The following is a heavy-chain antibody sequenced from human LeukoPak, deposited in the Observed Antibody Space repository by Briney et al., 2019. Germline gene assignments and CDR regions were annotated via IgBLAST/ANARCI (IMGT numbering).Heavy chain of an antibody. CDR3: ARDGPGVDY. J-gene: IGHJ4*02. V-gene: IGHV3-23*01. CDR2: ISGSGGST. Sequence: RPGGSLRLSCAASGFTFSSYAMSWVRQAPGKGLEWVSAISGSGGSTYYADSVKGRFTISRDNSKNTLYLQLNSLRVEDTAAYYCARDGPGVDYWGQGTLVTVSS. CDR1: GFTFSSYA. D-gene: IGHD7-27*01.